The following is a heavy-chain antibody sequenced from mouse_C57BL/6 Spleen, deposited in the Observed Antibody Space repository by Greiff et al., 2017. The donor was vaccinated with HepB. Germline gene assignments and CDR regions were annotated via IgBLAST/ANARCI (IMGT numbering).Heavy chain of an antibody. CDR2: IDPANGNT. CDR3: ARWFGYYDYDEGFAY. CDR1: GFNIKNTY. V-gene: IGHV14-3*01. D-gene: IGHD2-4*01. J-gene: IGHJ3*01. Sequence: VQLKESVAELVRPGASVKLSCTASGFNIKNTYMHWVKQRPEQGLEWIGRIDPANGNTKYAPKFQGKATITADTSSNTAYLQLSSLTSEDTAIYYCARWFGYYDYDEGFAYWGQGTLVTVSA.